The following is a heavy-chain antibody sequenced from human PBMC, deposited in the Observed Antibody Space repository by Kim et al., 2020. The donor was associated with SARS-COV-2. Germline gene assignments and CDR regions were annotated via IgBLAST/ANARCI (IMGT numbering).Heavy chain of an antibody. CDR3: AISSPPGMNTPFWSGYYWVRG. CDR2: IYYSGST. D-gene: IGHD3-3*01. CDR1: GGSISSGGYY. J-gene: IGHJ4*02. V-gene: IGHV4-31*03. Sequence: SETLSLTCTVSGGSISSGGYYWSWIRQHPGKGLEWIGYIYYSGSTYYNPSLKSRVTISVDTSKNQFSLKLSSVTAADTAVYYCAISSPPGMNTPFWSGYYWVRGWGQGALGTVSS.